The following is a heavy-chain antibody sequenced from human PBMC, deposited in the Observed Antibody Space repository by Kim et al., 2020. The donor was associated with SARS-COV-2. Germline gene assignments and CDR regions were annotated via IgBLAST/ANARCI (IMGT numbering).Heavy chain of an antibody. V-gene: IGHV3-30*18. Sequence: GGSLRLSCAASGFTFSSYGMHWVRQAPGKGLEWVAVISYDGSNKYYADSVKGRFTISRDNSKNTLYLQMNSLRAEDTAVYYCAKDLVGGNYYYGMDVWGQGTTVTVSS. CDR2: ISYDGSNK. CDR1: GFTFSSYG. CDR3: AKDLVGGNYYYGMDV. J-gene: IGHJ6*02. D-gene: IGHD3-3*01.